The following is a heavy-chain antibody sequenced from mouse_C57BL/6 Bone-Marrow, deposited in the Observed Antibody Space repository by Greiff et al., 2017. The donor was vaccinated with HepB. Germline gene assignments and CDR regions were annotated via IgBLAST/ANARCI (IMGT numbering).Heavy chain of an antibody. CDR1: GYAFSSSW. J-gene: IGHJ3*01. Sequence: QVQLQQSGPELVKPGASVKISCKASGYAFSSSWMNWVKQRPGKGLEWIGRIYPGDGDTNYNGKFKGKATLTADKSSSTAYMQLSSLTSEDSAVYFCAGAIWSDYGAWFAYWGQGTLVTVAA. D-gene: IGHD2-4*01. CDR2: IYPGDGDT. V-gene: IGHV1-82*01. CDR3: AGAIWSDYGAWFAY.